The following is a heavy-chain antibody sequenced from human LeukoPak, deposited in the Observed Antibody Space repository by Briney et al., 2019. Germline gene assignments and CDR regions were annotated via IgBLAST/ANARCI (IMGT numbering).Heavy chain of an antibody. CDR2: IYYSGST. CDR3: ARVRIAAAYYYYYMDV. Sequence: SETLSLTCTVSGGSISSGDYYWSWIRQPPGKGLEWIGYIYYSGSTYYNPSLKSRVTISVDTSKNQFSLKLSSVTAADTAVYYCARVRIAAAYYYYYMDVWGKGTTVTVSS. J-gene: IGHJ6*03. CDR1: GGSISSGDYY. V-gene: IGHV4-30-4*02. D-gene: IGHD6-13*01.